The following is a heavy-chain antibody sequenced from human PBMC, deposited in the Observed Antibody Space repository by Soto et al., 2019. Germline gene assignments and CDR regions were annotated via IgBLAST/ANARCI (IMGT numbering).Heavy chain of an antibody. CDR2: IYYSGSTT. CDR3: ARGGSGYSGYDWYYFAS. D-gene: IGHD5-12*01. CDR1: GGSISSYY. J-gene: IGHJ4*02. V-gene: IGHV4-59*01. Sequence: PSETLSLTCTVSGGSISSYYWSWIRQPPGKGLEWIGYIYYSGSTTNYNPSLKSRVTISVDTSKNQFSLKLSSVTAADTAVYYCARGGSGYSGYDWYYFASWGQGTLVTVSS.